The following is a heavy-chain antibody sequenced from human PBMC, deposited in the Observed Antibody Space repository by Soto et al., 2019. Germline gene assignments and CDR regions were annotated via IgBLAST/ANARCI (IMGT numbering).Heavy chain of an antibody. V-gene: IGHV4-31*03. D-gene: IGHD7-27*01. CDR1: CGSXSSNNFY. CDR2: IYHTGTT. CDR3: VKDPGPPRNYFDGMAV. J-gene: IGHJ6*02. Sequence: PSETLSLTCTVSCGSXSSNNFYRSLIRQFPGKGLEWIGYIYHTGTTYYSPSFESRVTISLDTSNNQFSLRLASVTAADTATYYCVKDPGPPRNYFDGMAVWGQGITVTVSS.